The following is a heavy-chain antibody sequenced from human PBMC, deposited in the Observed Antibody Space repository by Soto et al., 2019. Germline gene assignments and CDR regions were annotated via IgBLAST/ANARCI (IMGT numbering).Heavy chain of an antibody. D-gene: IGHD2-15*01. CDR1: GFTFSSYS. V-gene: IGHV3-21*01. J-gene: IGHJ6*02. Sequence: EVQLVESGGGLVKPGGSLRLSCAASGFTFSSYSMIWVRQAPGKGLEWVSSISSSSSYIYYADSVKGRFTISRDNAKNSLYLQMNSLRAEDTAVYYCAIDHGYCSGGSCSDYYYGMDVWGQGTTVTVSS. CDR2: ISSSSSYI. CDR3: AIDHGYCSGGSCSDYYYGMDV.